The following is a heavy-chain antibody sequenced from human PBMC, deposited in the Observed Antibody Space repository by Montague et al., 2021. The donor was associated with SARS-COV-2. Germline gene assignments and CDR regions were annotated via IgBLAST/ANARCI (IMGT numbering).Heavy chain of an antibody. D-gene: IGHD4-23*01. CDR3: ASTYGGNSGYYYYYMDV. V-gene: IGHV4-31*03. CDR2: IYYSGST. CDR1: GGSISSGGYY. J-gene: IGHJ6*03. Sequence: TLSLTCTVSGGSISSGGYYWSWIRQHPGKGLEWIGYIYYSGSTYYNPSLKRRVTISVDTSKIQVSLKLSSVTAADTAVYYCASTYGGNSGYYYYYMDVWGKGTTVTVSS.